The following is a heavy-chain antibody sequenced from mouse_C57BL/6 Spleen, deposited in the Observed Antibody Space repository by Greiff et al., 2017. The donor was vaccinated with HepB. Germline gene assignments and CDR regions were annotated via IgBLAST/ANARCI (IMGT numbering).Heavy chain of an antibody. CDR3: ASNWDWNY. V-gene: IGHV1-82*01. Sequence: QVQLQQSGPELVKPGASVKISCKASGYAFSSSWMNWVKQRPGKGLEWIGRIYPGDGDTNYNGKFKGKATLTADKSSSTAYMQLSSLTSEDSAVYFCASNWDWNYWGQGTTLTVSS. D-gene: IGHD4-1*02. CDR2: IYPGDGDT. J-gene: IGHJ2*01. CDR1: GYAFSSSW.